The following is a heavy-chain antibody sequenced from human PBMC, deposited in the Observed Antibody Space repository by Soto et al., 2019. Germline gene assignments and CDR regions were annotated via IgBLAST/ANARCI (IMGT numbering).Heavy chain of an antibody. Sequence: PSETLSLTCAVSGFSISSGYYWGWIRQPPGKGLQCIGSIYYSGTTYYNPSLKSRVTISVDTSKNQFSLKVYSVTAADTAVYYCAIYWYRDGYNGGYHDYWAQGTQVTVS. D-gene: IGHD6-25*01. V-gene: IGHV4-38-2*01. CDR2: IYYSGTT. J-gene: IGHJ4*02. CDR1: GFSISSGYY. CDR3: AIYWYRDGYNGGYHDY.